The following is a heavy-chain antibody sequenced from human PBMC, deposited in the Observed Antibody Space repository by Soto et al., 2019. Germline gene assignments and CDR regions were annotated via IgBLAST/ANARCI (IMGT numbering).Heavy chain of an antibody. J-gene: IGHJ4*02. CDR2: ISGSGSDT. CDR3: ASNSATHDY. Sequence: EAQLLESGGDLVQPGGSLRLSCAASGFTFSSFGMSWVRQAPGKGLEWVSGISGSGSDTYYADSVKGRFTISRDNSKNTLYLQMSSLSGDDTAVYYCASNSATHDYWGQGTLVTVSS. CDR1: GFTFSSFG. V-gene: IGHV3-23*01.